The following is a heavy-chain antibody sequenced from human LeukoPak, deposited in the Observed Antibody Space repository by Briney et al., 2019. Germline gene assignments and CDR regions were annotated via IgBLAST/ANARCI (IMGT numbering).Heavy chain of an antibody. V-gene: IGHV1-2*06. J-gene: IGHJ4*02. CDR3: ARAGYSSSWRVDY. CDR1: GYTFTGYY. CDR2: INPNSGGT. D-gene: IGHD6-13*01. Sequence: ASVKVSCKASGYTFTGYYIHWVRQAPGQGLEWMGRINPNSGGTNYAQKFQGRVTMTRDTSISTAYMELSRLRSDDTAVYYCARAGYSSSWRVDYWGQGTLVTVSS.